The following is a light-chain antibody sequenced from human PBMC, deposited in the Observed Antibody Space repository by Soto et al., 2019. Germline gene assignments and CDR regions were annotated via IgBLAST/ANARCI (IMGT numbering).Light chain of an antibody. V-gene: IGLV1-47*01. CDR3: AAWDDSLSGYV. Sequence: QSVLTQPPSASGTPGQRVTISCSGSSFNIGTNYVYWYQQLPGTAPKLLIYRNNQRPSGVPDRFSDSKSGTSASLAISGLRSEDEADYYCAAWDDSLSGYVFGTGTKLTVL. CDR2: RNN. J-gene: IGLJ1*01. CDR1: SFNIGTNY.